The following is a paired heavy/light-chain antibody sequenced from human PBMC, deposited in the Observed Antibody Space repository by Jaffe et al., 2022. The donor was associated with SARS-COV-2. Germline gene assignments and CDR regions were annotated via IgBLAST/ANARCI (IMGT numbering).Heavy chain of an antibody. J-gene: IGHJ4*02. Sequence: QVQLQESGPGLVKPSQTLSLTCSVSGGSVSSGYYYWSWIRQHPGKGLEWIGCIYYSGTTYYNPSLKRRVTISLDTSENQFSLNLSSVTAADTAVYYCARVDGYNSNYYFDYWGQGTLVTVSS. D-gene: IGHD5-12*01. V-gene: IGHV4-31*03. CDR1: GGSVSSGYYY. CDR3: ARVDGYNSNYYFDY. CDR2: IYYSGTT.
Light chain of an antibody. V-gene: IGLV1-51*01. CDR3: GAWDSSLSAWV. CDR2: DNN. Sequence: QSVLTQPPSVSAAPGQKVTISCSGSSSNIGNNYVSWYQQLPGTAPKLLIYDNNKRPSGIPDRFSGSKSGTSATLGITGLQTGDEADYYCGAWDSSLSAWVFGGGTKLAVL. CDR1: SSNIGNNY. J-gene: IGLJ3*02.